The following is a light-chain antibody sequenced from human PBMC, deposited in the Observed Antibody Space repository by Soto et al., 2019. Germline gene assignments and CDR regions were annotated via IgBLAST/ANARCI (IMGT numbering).Light chain of an antibody. CDR1: QGISSW. CDR3: QQTTSFPLT. Sequence: DIQMTQSPYFVSASVGDRVTITCRASQGISSWLACYQHKPGRDHKLLIHAASSVVSWVPSRFSGSGSGTDFTLPISSLQPEDFATYYCQQTTSFPLTFGGGTKVEIK. J-gene: IGKJ4*01. CDR2: AAS. V-gene: IGKV1-12*01.